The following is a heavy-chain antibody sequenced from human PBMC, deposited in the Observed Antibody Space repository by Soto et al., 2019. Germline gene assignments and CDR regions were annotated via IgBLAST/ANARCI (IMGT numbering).Heavy chain of an antibody. Sequence: QLQLQESGPGLVKPSETLSLTCTVSGGSISGSNYYWGWIRQPPGKGLEWIGSMFNSGTTYSKPSLKSRVTMSVDTSDNHFSLGLSSVTAADTAVYYCVLAAPGREYFFDYWGQGALVSVSS. V-gene: IGHV4-39*01. CDR2: MFNSGTT. J-gene: IGHJ4*02. CDR3: VLAAPGREYFFDY. D-gene: IGHD6-25*01. CDR1: GGSISGSNYY.